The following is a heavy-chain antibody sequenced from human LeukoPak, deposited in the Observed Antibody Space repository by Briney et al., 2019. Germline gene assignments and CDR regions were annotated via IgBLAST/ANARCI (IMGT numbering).Heavy chain of an antibody. D-gene: IGHD1-1*01. CDR2: IYYSGST. CDR1: GGSISSSSYY. V-gene: IGHV4-39*01. Sequence: SETLSLTCTVSGGSISSSSYYCGWIRQPPGKGLEWIGTIYYSGSTYYNPSLKSRVTISVDTSKNQFSLKLSSVTAADTAVYYCGTGTTDSWGQGTLVTVSS. J-gene: IGHJ4*02. CDR3: GTGTTDS.